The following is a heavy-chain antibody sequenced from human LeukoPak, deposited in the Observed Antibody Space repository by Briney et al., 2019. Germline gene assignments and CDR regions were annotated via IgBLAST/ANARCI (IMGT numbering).Heavy chain of an antibody. D-gene: IGHD5-18*01. V-gene: IGHV3-48*01. CDR1: GFTFSSYS. CDR3: AKEMGYSYGYNFDY. J-gene: IGHJ4*02. Sequence: GGSLRLSCAASGFTFSSYSMNWVRQAPGKGLEWVSYISSSSSTIYYADSVKGRFTISRDNAKNSLYLQMNSLTAEDTAVYFCAKEMGYSYGYNFDYWGQGILVTVSS. CDR2: ISSSSSTI.